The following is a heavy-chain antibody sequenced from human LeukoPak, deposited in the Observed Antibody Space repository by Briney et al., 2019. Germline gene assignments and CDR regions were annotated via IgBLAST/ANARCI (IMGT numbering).Heavy chain of an antibody. CDR1: GFTFSSYA. CDR3: ARDLPHYGSGSYGA. CDR2: ISGSGGTI. D-gene: IGHD3-10*01. V-gene: IGHV3-48*04. Sequence: GGSLRLSCAASGFTFSSYAMSWVRQAPGKGLEWISYISGSGGTIYYADSLKGRFTISRDNAKNSLYLQMNSLRAEDTAVYYCARDLPHYGSGSYGALGQGTLVTVSS. J-gene: IGHJ5*02.